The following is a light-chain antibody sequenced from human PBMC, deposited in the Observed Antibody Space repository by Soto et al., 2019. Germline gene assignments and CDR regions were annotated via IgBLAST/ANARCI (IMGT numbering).Light chain of an antibody. J-gene: IGLJ1*01. Sequence: QCVLTQPASVTGSPGRSITITCTRTTSDVGGYNYVSWYQHYPGKAPKLMIYDVSSRPSGVSDRFSGSKSGNTASLTISGLQAEDEADYYCSSFRSSSTYVFGTGTKVTVL. CDR1: TSDVGGYNY. CDR3: SSFRSSSTYV. CDR2: DVS. V-gene: IGLV2-14*03.